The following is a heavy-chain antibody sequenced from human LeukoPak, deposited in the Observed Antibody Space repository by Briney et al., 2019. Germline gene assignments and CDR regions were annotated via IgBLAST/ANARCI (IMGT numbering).Heavy chain of an antibody. CDR3: ATYTDWVAGDV. Sequence: GGSLRLSCVASGFTFSDSWMSWVRQAPGKGLEWVADIKKDGSEKDYVDSVKGRFTISRDNAKNSLYLQMDSLRAEDTAVYYCATYTDWVAGDVWGQGTTVSVSS. J-gene: IGHJ6*02. V-gene: IGHV3-7*01. D-gene: IGHD3-16*01. CDR1: GFTFSDSW. CDR2: IKKDGSEK.